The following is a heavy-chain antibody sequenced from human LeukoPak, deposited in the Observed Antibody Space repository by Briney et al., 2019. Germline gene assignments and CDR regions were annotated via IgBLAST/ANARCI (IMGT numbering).Heavy chain of an antibody. CDR1: VGSFSGYY. Sequence: PSETLSLTCAVYVGSFSGYYWTWIRQTPEKGLEWIGEMNPSGSTNYNPSLKSRVTIPVDTSKNQFSLELSSVTAADTAVYYCARGRQDVTMIVVVMTAVSYYLDVWGKGTTVTVS. CDR2: MNPSGST. CDR3: ARGRQDVTMIVVVMTAVSYYLDV. V-gene: IGHV4-34*01. D-gene: IGHD3-22*01. J-gene: IGHJ6*03.